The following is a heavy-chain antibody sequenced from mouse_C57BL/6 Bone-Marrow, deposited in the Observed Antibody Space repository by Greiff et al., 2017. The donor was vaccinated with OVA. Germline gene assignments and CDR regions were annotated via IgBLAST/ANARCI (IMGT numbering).Heavy chain of an antibody. V-gene: IGHV14-2*01. D-gene: IGHD2-3*01. J-gene: IGHJ1*03. CDR3: ARVDGSNWYFDV. Sequence: VQLQQSGAELVQPGASVKLSCTASGFNIKDYYMHWVKQRPEQGLEWIGRIDPEDGETKYAPKFPGKATITADTSSNTAYLQLSSLTSEDTAVNYWARVDGSNWYFDVWGTGTTVTVSS. CDR1: GFNIKDYY. CDR2: IDPEDGET.